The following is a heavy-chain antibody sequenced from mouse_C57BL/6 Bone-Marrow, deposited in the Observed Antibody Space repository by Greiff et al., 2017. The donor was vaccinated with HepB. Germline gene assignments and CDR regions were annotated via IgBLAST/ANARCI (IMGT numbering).Heavy chain of an antibody. Sequence: EVKLVESGGDLVKPGGSLKLSCAASGFTFSSYGMSWVRQTPDKRLEWVATISSGGSYTYYPDSVKGRFTISRDNAKNTLYLQMSSLKSEDTAMYYCARHWAYDYFDYWGQGTTLTVSS. V-gene: IGHV5-6*01. CDR1: GFTFSSYG. D-gene: IGHD2-3*01. CDR2: ISSGGSYT. J-gene: IGHJ2*01. CDR3: ARHWAYDYFDY.